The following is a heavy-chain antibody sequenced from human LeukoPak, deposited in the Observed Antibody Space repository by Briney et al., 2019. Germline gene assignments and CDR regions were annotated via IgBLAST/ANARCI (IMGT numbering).Heavy chain of an antibody. CDR2: IKQDGREK. CDR1: GFTFSTYL. Sequence: PGGSLRLSCAASGFTFSTYLMTWVRQAPGKGLEWVANIKQDGREKYYVDSVKGRFTISRDNTKNSLYLQMNSLRAEDTAVYYCAKDGVPYYDFWSGYPLGNWFDPWGQGTLVTVSS. V-gene: IGHV3-7*03. CDR3: AKDGVPYYDFWSGYPLGNWFDP. J-gene: IGHJ5*02. D-gene: IGHD3-3*01.